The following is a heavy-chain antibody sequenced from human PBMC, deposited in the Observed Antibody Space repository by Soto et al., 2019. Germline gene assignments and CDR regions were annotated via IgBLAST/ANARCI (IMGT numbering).Heavy chain of an antibody. CDR3: ARDLWGSSWLDY. Sequence: PSETLSLTCTVSGGSISSYYWSWIRQPPGKGLEWIGYIYYSGSTNYNPSLKSRVTISVDTSKNQFSLKLSSVTAADTAVYYCARDLWGSSWLDYWGQGTLVTVSS. V-gene: IGHV4-59*01. D-gene: IGHD6-13*01. CDR2: IYYSGST. CDR1: GGSISSYY. J-gene: IGHJ4*02.